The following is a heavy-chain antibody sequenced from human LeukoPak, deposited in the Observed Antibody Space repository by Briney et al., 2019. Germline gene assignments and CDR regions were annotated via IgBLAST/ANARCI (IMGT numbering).Heavy chain of an antibody. CDR3: ARVTRQAYLDH. CDR1: GGSISSYY. V-gene: IGHV4-59*01. CDR2: IYYSGST. Sequence: SETLSLTCTVSGGSISSYYWSWIRQPPGKGLEWIGYIYYSGSTNYNPSLKSRVTISVDTSKNQFSLKLSSVTAADTAVYYCARVTRQAYLDHWGQGTMVTVAS. D-gene: IGHD3-16*01. J-gene: IGHJ4*02.